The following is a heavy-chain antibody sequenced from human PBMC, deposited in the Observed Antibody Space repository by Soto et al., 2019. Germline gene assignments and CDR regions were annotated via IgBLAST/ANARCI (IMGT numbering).Heavy chain of an antibody. CDR3: VRVVWGVPAPGTSGWFDP. CDR2: IYHSGNT. V-gene: IGHV4-4*02. Sequence: QVQLQESGPGLVKPSGTLSLTCAVSGDSISGSNWWSWVRQSPGKGLEWIGEIYHSGNTNYNPSLKGRATISVDKSKNQFSLRLNSETAADTAVYYCVRVVWGVPAPGTSGWFDPWGQGTLVTVSS. CDR1: GDSISGSNW. D-gene: IGHD6-13*01. J-gene: IGHJ5*02.